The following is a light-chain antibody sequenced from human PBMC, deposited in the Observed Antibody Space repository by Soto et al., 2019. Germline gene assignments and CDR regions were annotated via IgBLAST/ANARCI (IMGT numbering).Light chain of an antibody. CDR1: QSVRSY. CDR2: DAF. Sequence: PGERAPLSCRASQSVRSYLAWYQQKPGQTPRLLIYDAFNRATGIPARFSGSGSGTDFTLTISSLEPEDFAVYYCQQRGNWPQTFGPGTKVDI. CDR3: QQRGNWPQT. J-gene: IGKJ3*01. V-gene: IGKV3-11*01.